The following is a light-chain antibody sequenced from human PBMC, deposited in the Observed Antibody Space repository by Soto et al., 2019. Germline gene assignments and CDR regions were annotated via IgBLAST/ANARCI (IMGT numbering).Light chain of an antibody. V-gene: IGKV3-20*01. CDR3: QEYGSSRT. J-gene: IGKJ1*01. CDR1: QSVSSTY. Sequence: EIVLTQSPGTLSLYPGERATLSCRASQSVSSTYLVWYQQRPGQAPRLLIYGTSSRATGVPDRFSGSGSGTDFTLTISRLEPEDFAVYYCQEYGSSRTFGQGTKVEIK. CDR2: GTS.